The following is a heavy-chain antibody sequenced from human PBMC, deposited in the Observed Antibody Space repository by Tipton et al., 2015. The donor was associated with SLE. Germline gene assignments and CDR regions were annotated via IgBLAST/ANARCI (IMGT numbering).Heavy chain of an antibody. D-gene: IGHD4-11*01. J-gene: IGHJ4*02. V-gene: IGHV4-31*03. CDR3: ARDLRDYSRPSYFLDY. CDR1: GGAISSGAYY. CDR2: IYYNGNT. Sequence: TLSLTCTVSGGAISSGAYYWSWIRQHPEEGLEWIGHIYYNGNTFYNPSLKSRVTISYDTANNHFSLKLRSVTAADTAVYHCARDLRDYSRPSYFLDYWGPGPPVTVSS.